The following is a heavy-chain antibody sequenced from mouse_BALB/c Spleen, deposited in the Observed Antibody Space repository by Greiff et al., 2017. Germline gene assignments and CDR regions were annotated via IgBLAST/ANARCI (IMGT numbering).Heavy chain of an antibody. CDR1: GYTFTSYW. V-gene: IGHV1S81*02. CDR3: ARDGYYGYYAMDY. J-gene: IGHJ4*01. Sequence: QVQLQQPGAELVKPGASVKLSCKASGYTFTSYWMHWVKQRPGQGLEWIGEINPSNGRTNYNEKFKSKATLTVDKSSSTAYMQLSSLTSEDSAVYYCARDGYYGYYAMDYWGQGTSVTVSS. D-gene: IGHD2-3*01. CDR2: INPSNGRT.